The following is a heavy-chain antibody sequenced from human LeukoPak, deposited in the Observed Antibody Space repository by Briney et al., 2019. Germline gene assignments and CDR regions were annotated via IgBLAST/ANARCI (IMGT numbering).Heavy chain of an antibody. CDR2: ISAYNGNT. J-gene: IGHJ5*02. Sequence: ASVKVSCKASGYTFTSYGISWVRQAPGQGLEWMGWISAYNGNTNYAQKLQGRVTMTTDTSTSTACMELRSLRSDDTAVYYCARDPKRGYSYGLNWFDPWGQGTLVTVSS. CDR3: ARDPKRGYSYGLNWFDP. D-gene: IGHD5-18*01. V-gene: IGHV1-18*01. CDR1: GYTFTSYG.